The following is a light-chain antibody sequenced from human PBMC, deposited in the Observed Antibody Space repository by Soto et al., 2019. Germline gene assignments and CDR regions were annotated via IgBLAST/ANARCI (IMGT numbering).Light chain of an antibody. CDR2: RDS. V-gene: IGLV3-9*01. CDR3: QVWDSSTARV. J-gene: IGLJ3*02. Sequence: SYERTQPLSVSVALGQTARITGGGNNIGSKNVHWYQQKPGQAPVLVIYRDSNRPSGIPERFSGSNSGNTATLTISRAQAGDEADYYCQVWDSSTARVFGGGTKLTVL. CDR1: NIGSKN.